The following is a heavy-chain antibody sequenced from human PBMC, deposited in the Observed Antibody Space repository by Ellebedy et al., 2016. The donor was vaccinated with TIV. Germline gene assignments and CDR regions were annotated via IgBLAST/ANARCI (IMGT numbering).Heavy chain of an antibody. CDR2: IIPILGIA. CDR1: AGTFSSYA. D-gene: IGHD3-16*02. Sequence: AASVKVSCKASAGTFSSYAISWVRQAPGQGLEWMGRIIPILGIANYAQKFQGRVTITADKSTSTAYMELRSLRSEDTAVYYCAFSVRGLSGYYYGMDVWGQGTTVTVSS. J-gene: IGHJ6*02. V-gene: IGHV1-69*04. CDR3: AFSVRGLSGYYYGMDV.